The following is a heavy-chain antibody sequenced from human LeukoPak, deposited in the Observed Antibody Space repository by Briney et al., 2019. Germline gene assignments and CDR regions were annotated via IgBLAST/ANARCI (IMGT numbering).Heavy chain of an antibody. D-gene: IGHD2-2*01. CDR1: GFPFSSYW. CDR3: AREPLSGFVPGAPDH. CDR2: IRRDGSEI. J-gene: IGHJ5*02. V-gene: IGHV3-7*01. Sequence: GGSLRLSCAASGFPFSSYWMTWVRQAPGKGLEWVANIRRDGSEIHYVDSVKGRFTISRDNAKNSLFLQMNSLRADDTAVYYCAREPLSGFVPGAPDHWGQGTLVTVSS.